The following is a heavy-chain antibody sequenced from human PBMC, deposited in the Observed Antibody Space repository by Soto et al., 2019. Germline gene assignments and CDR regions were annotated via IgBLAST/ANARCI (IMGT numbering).Heavy chain of an antibody. D-gene: IGHD6-6*01. Sequence: QVQLVESGGGVVQPGRSLRLSCAASGFTFSSYAMHWVRQAPGKGLEWVAVISYDGSNKYYADSVTGRFTISRDNSKNTLYLQMNSLRAEDTAVYYCARDRRYSSSSGFDYWGQGTLVTVSS. V-gene: IGHV3-30-3*01. CDR2: ISYDGSNK. CDR1: GFTFSSYA. J-gene: IGHJ4*02. CDR3: ARDRRYSSSSGFDY.